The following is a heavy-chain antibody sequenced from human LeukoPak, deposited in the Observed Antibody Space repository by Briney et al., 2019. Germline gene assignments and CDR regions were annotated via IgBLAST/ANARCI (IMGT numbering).Heavy chain of an antibody. CDR2: IYTSGST. Sequence: ETLSLTFTVSGCSISSYYWSWIRQPPGKGLGWIGYIYTSGSTNYNPSLKSRVTISVDTSKNQFSLKLSSVTAADTAVYYCESRLTAARSYYFDYWGQGTLVTVSS. V-gene: IGHV4-4*09. J-gene: IGHJ4*02. D-gene: IGHD6-6*01. CDR3: ESRLTAARSYYFDY. CDR1: GCSISSYY.